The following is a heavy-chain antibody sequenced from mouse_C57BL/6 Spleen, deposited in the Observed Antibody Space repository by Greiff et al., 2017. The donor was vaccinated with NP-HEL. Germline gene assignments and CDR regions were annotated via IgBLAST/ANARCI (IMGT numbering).Heavy chain of an antibody. CDR2: ISDGGSYT. CDR1: GFTFSSYA. CDR3: ARVDYGNAMDY. J-gene: IGHJ4*01. Sequence: EVKLVESGGGLVKPGGSLKLSCAASGFTFSSYAMSWVRQTPEKRLEWVATISDGGSYTYYPDNVKGRFTISRDNAKNNLYLQMSHLKSEDTAMYYCARVDYGNAMDYWGQGTSVTVSS. D-gene: IGHD1-1*02. V-gene: IGHV5-4*03.